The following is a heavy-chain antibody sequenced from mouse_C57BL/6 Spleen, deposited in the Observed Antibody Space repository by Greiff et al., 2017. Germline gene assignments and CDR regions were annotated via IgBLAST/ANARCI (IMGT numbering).Heavy chain of an antibody. CDR2: IDPETGGT. Sequence: QVQLQQSGAELVRPGASVTLSCKASGYTFTDYEMHWVKQTPVHGLEWIGAIDPETGGTAYNQKFKGKAILTADTSSSTAYMELRGMTSEDSADYCCYHATVMDYWGKGTTLTVSS. J-gene: IGHJ2*01. D-gene: IGHD1-1*01. V-gene: IGHV1-15*01. CDR1: GYTFTDYE. CDR3: YHATVMDY.